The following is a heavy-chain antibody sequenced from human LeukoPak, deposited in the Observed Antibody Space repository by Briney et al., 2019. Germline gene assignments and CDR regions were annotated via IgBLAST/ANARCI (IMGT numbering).Heavy chain of an antibody. CDR2: IWYDGSNK. V-gene: IGHV3-30*02. CDR1: GFTFTNYG. Sequence: GGSLRLSCAASGFTFTNYGMNWVRQAPGKGLEWVAIIWYDGSNKYYADSVKGRYTISRDNSKNTLYLQMNSLRAEDTAVYYCATTGIVGATKGFDYWGQGTLVTVSS. D-gene: IGHD1-26*01. CDR3: ATTGIVGATKGFDY. J-gene: IGHJ4*02.